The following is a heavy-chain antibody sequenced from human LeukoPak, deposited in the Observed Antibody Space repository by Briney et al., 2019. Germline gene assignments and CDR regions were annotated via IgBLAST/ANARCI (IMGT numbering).Heavy chain of an antibody. D-gene: IGHD3-10*01. Sequence: PGGSLTLSCAASGFSVSSNYMSWVRQAPGKGLEWVSFIYSGGSTYYPDSVKGRITFSRDNSKNMLYLQMNSLRAEDTAVYYCAKESHYDSGAYYVDYWGQGTMVTVSS. CDR3: AKESHYDSGAYYVDY. CDR2: IYSGGST. J-gene: IGHJ4*01. V-gene: IGHV3-53*01. CDR1: GFSVSSNY.